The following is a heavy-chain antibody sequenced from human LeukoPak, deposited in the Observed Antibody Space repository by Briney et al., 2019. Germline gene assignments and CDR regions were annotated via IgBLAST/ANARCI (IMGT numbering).Heavy chain of an antibody. CDR2: IKQDGSEK. V-gene: IGHV3-7*01. CDR1: GFTFSNSW. J-gene: IGHJ4*02. CDR3: ARDRGPNTFDY. D-gene: IGHD3-10*01. Sequence: GGSLRLSCVASGFTFSNSWMIWVRQAPGKGPEWVASIKQDGSEKYYVDSVKGRFTISKDNAENSLYLQMNSLRVEDMAIYYCARDRGPNTFDYWGQGTLVTVSS.